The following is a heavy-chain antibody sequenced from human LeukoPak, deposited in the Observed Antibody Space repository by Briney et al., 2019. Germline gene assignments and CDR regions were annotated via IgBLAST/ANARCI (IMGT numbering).Heavy chain of an antibody. V-gene: IGHV3-48*04. CDR2: ISSSSSTI. Sequence: GPLRLSCAASGFTFSSYSMNWVRQAPGKGLEWVSYISSSSSTIYYADSVKGRFTISRDNAKNSLYLQMNSLRAEDTAVYYCARRGFSRFDYWGQGTLVTVSS. D-gene: IGHD1-26*01. CDR1: GFTFSSYS. J-gene: IGHJ4*02. CDR3: ARRGFSRFDY.